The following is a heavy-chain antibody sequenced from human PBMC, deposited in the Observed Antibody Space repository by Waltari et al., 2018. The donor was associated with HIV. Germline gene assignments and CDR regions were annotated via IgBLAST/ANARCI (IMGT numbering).Heavy chain of an antibody. J-gene: IGHJ6*02. CDR2: IRYDGSNK. D-gene: IGHD6-13*01. Sequence: QVQLVESGGGVVQPGGSLRLSCAASGFTFSSYGMHWVRQAPGKGLEWVAFIRYDGSNKYYADSVKGRFTISRDNSKNTLYLQMNSLRAEDTAVYYCAKDDLGQLERDYYYGMDVWGQGTTVTVSS. CDR3: AKDDLGQLERDYYYGMDV. CDR1: GFTFSSYG. V-gene: IGHV3-30*02.